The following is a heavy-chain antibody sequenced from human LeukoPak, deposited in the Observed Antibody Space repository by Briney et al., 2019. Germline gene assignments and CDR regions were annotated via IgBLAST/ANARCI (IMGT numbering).Heavy chain of an antibody. D-gene: IGHD3-10*01. CDR3: AGGLGD. CDR2: ISSSSSYT. V-gene: IGHV3-21*06. J-gene: IGHJ4*02. CDR1: GFTFSTYS. Sequence: GGSLRLSCEASGFTFSTYSMNWVRQAPGKGLEWVPSISSSSSYTYYADSVKGRFTISRDNAKNSLYLQMNSLRVEDTAVYYCAGGLGDWGQGTLVTVSS.